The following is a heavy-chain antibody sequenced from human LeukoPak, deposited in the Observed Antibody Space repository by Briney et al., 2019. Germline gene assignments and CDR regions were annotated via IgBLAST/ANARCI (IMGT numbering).Heavy chain of an antibody. CDR1: GGSISSYY. D-gene: IGHD5-12*01. J-gene: IGHJ4*02. Sequence: PSEILSLTCTVSGGSISSYYWSWIRQPPGKGLEWIGYIYYSGSTNYNPSLKSRVTISVDTSKNQFSLKLSSVTAADTAVYYCARLGGYRLRDFDYWGQGTLVTVSS. CDR3: ARLGGYRLRDFDY. CDR2: IYYSGST. V-gene: IGHV4-59*08.